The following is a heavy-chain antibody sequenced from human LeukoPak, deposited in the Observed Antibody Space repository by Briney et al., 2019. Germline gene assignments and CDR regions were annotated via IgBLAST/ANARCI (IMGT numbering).Heavy chain of an antibody. J-gene: IGHJ6*02. CDR1: GFTFSSYG. CDR3: AKNEATVVTTAGGDV. V-gene: IGHV3-30*18. D-gene: IGHD4-23*01. CDR2: ISYDGSNK. Sequence: GGSLRLSCAASGFTFSSYGMHWVRQAPGKGLEWVAVISYDGSNKYYPDSVKGRFTISRDNSKNTLYLQMNSLRAEDTAVYYCAKNEATVVTTAGGDVWGQGTTVTVSS.